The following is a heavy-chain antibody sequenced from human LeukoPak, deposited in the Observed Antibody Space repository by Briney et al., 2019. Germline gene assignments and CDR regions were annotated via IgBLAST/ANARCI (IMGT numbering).Heavy chain of an antibody. CDR2: IYHHGAT. CDR3: ARGPSVAAHLDY. CDR1: GGSITQTNY. Sequence: KSSETLSLTCDVSGGSITQTNYWTRVRQPPGKGLEWIGEIYHHGATNYNPSLKSRVTLSVDKSKNQFSLELRSVTAADTAVYYCARGPSVAAHLDYWGQGTLVTVSS. V-gene: IGHV4-4*02. D-gene: IGHD5-12*01. J-gene: IGHJ4*02.